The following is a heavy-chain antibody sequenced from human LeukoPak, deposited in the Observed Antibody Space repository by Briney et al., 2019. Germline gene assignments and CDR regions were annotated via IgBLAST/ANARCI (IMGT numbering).Heavy chain of an antibody. D-gene: IGHD5-12*01. J-gene: IGHJ3*01. V-gene: IGHV3-23*01. CDR1: GFTFSSYA. CDR2: ITGSGGNT. Sequence: GGSLRLSCAASGFTFSSYAMSWVRQAPGKGLEWVSTITGSGGNTYYAESVKGRFTISRDNAKNTLYLQMNSLRAEDTAVYYCARDPDIVATVSWGQGTMVTVSS. CDR3: ARDPDIVATVS.